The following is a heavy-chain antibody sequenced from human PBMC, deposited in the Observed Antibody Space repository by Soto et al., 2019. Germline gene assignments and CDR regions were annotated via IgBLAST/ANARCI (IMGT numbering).Heavy chain of an antibody. Sequence: QVQLVQSGAEVKKPGASVKVSCEASGYTFTNYGISWVRQAPGQGPQWMGWISCYNGDTKYAQTLQGRVTMTTDTSTSTAYMELRSLRSDDTAVYYCARGGSTWSAEYYQHWGQGTLVIVSS. CDR1: GYTFTNYG. CDR2: ISCYNGDT. V-gene: IGHV1-18*01. D-gene: IGHD6-13*01. CDR3: ARGGSTWSAEYYQH. J-gene: IGHJ1*01.